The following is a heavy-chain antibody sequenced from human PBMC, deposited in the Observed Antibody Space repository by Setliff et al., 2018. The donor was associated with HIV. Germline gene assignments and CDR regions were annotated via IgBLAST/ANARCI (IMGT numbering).Heavy chain of an antibody. CDR1: GYSFANYW. CDR3: AGRYGFDSSGLENDAFDI. Sequence: GESLKISCKASGYSFANYWVGWVRQMPGKGLEWMGLIYPGDSETRYNPSFQGQVSISADKSINTAYLQWSSLKASDTAMYYCAGRYGFDSSGLENDAFDIWGQGTLVTVSS. V-gene: IGHV5-51*01. J-gene: IGHJ3*02. D-gene: IGHD3-22*01. CDR2: IYPGDSET.